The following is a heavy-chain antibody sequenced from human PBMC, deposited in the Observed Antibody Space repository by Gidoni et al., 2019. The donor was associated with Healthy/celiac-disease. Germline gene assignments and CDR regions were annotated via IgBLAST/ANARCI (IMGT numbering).Heavy chain of an antibody. Sequence: EVQLVESGGGMVKPGGSLRLSCAASGCTFSSYSMNWVRQAPGKGLEWVSSISSSSSYIYYADSVKGRFTSSRDNAKNSLYLQMNSLRAEDTAVYYCASGGYYDSSGYYWGQGTLVTVSS. V-gene: IGHV3-21*01. CDR3: ASGGYYDSSGYY. CDR2: ISSSSSYI. CDR1: GCTFSSYS. D-gene: IGHD3-22*01. J-gene: IGHJ4*02.